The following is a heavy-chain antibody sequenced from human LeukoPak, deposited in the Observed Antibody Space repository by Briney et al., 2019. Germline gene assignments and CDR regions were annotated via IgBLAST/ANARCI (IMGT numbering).Heavy chain of an antibody. Sequence: EASVKVSCKASGYTFTSYDIYWLRQAPGQGPEWIGWMSPNSGNTGSAQRFQGRVTMTRDTSMSSAYVELSNLRPEDTAVYYCARGSFSRWTTQSYFDYWGQGTLVTVSS. V-gene: IGHV1-8*01. CDR3: ARGSFSRWTTQSYFDY. CDR1: GYTFTSYD. J-gene: IGHJ4*02. D-gene: IGHD4-23*01. CDR2: MSPNSGNT.